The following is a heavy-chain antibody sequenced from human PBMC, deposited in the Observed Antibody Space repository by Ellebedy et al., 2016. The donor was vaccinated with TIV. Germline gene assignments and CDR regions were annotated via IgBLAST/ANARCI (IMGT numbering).Heavy chain of an antibody. CDR2: ITGSSSNI. J-gene: IGHJ4*02. Sequence: PGGSLRLSCAASGFSFGIYSMFWVRQAPGKGLEWVSYITGSSSNIYNADSVKGRFTIFRDNAKYSLYLQMSSLRDEDTAVYYCAAGYSGGLYGIDYWGQGTLVIVSS. D-gene: IGHD6-19*01. CDR1: GFSFGIYS. V-gene: IGHV3-48*02. CDR3: AAGYSGGLYGIDY.